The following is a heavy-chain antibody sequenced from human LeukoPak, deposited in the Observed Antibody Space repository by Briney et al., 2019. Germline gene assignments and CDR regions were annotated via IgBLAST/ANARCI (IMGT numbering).Heavy chain of an antibody. V-gene: IGHV1-18*01. CDR2: ISAYNGNT. D-gene: IGHD2-15*01. CDR3: ARDQGDIVVGPNKVIDP. Sequence: ASVKVSCKASGYTFTSYGISWVRQAPGQGLEWMGWISAYNGNTNYAQKLQGRVTMTTDTSTSTAYMELRSLRSDDTAVYYCARDQGDIVVGPNKVIDPWGQGTLVTVSS. CDR1: GYTFTSYG. J-gene: IGHJ5*02.